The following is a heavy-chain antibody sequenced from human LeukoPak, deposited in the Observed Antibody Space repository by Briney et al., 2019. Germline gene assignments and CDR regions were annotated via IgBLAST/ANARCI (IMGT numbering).Heavy chain of an antibody. V-gene: IGHV4-61*02. D-gene: IGHD5-18*01. J-gene: IGHJ3*02. CDR3: ARDRVDTANDAFDI. Sequence: SHTMSLSYTVSGGSISNGIYYWSWIPQPAGKGLGWIWRIYTNGSTNYTLYRKSRITISVYTSKNQFSLKLSSVTAADTAVYYCARDRVDTANDAFDIWGQGTMVTVSS. CDR2: IYTNGST. CDR1: GGSISNGIYY.